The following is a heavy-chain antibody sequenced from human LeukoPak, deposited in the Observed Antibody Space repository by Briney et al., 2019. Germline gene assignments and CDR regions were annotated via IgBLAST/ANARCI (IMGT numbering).Heavy chain of an antibody. V-gene: IGHV3-53*04. D-gene: IGHD2-2*01. Sequence: PGGSLRLSCAASGFTVSSNYMSWVRQAPGKGLEWVSVIYSGGSTYYADSMKGRFTISRQNSKNTADLQMNSLRPEDTAVYYCARDGRYCIITSCYGYYGMDVWGQGTTVTVSS. CDR1: GFTVSSNY. CDR2: IYSGGST. CDR3: ARDGRYCIITSCYGYYGMDV. J-gene: IGHJ6*02.